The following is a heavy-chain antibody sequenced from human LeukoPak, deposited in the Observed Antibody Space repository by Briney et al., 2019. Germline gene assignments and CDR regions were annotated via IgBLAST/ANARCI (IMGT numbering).Heavy chain of an antibody. J-gene: IGHJ3*02. Sequence: GGSLRLSCAASGFIFTNDDLNWVRQAPGKGLEWVARMSGDGRRTDYAGSVQGRFTISRDNSRDTLSLQMNSLRVEDTGVYYCAREGRSLDAFDIWGQGTMVTVSS. CDR3: AREGRSLDAFDI. CDR2: MSGDGRRT. CDR1: GFIFTNDD. V-gene: IGHV3-23*01.